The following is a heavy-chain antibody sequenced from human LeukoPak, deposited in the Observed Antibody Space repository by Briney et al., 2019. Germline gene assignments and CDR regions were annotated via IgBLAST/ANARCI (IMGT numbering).Heavy chain of an antibody. D-gene: IGHD2-15*01. CDR1: GFTFGDYA. CDR2: IRSKTYGGTT. Sequence: PGGSLRLSCTASGFTFGDYAMSWVRQAPGKGLEWVSFIRSKTYGGTTEYAASVKGRFTITRDDSKSTAYLQMNSLKTEDTAVYYCTRVSLVAASVFFDYWGQGTLVTVSS. V-gene: IGHV3-49*04. CDR3: TRVSLVAASVFFDY. J-gene: IGHJ4*02.